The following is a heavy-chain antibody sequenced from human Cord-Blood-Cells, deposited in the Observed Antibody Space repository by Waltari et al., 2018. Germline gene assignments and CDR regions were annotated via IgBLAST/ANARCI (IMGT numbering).Heavy chain of an antibody. CDR1: GGTFSSYA. J-gene: IGHJ3*02. CDR2: SIPIFGTA. V-gene: IGHV1-69*01. D-gene: IGHD6-13*01. CDR3: ASLAARGVMGAFDI. Sequence: QVQLVQSGAEVKKPGSSVKVSCKASGGTFSSYAISWVRQAPGQGLEWMGGSIPIFGTANYAQKFQGRVTITADESTSTAYMELSSLRSEDTAVYYCASLAARGVMGAFDIWGQGTMVTVSS.